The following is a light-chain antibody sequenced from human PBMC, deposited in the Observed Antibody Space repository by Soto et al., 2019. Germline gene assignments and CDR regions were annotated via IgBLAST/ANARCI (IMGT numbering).Light chain of an antibody. J-gene: IGKJ5*01. V-gene: IGKV1-27*01. Sequence: DIQMTQSPSSLSASLGDRVTITCRAGQGISNSLAWYQQKPGKVPKLLIYAASTLQSGVPSRFSGSGSGTDFTLTISSLPPEDVETYYCQQRSNWPITFGQGTRLENK. CDR1: QGISNS. CDR3: QQRSNWPIT. CDR2: AAS.